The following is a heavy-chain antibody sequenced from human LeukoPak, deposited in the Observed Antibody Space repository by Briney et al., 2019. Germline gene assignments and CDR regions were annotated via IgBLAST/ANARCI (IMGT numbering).Heavy chain of an antibody. CDR3: ARGPRVAGTVLDY. D-gene: IGHD6-19*01. Sequence: GGSLRLSCSASGFIFSSYAMHWVRQAPGKGLEYVSGISFNGGNTYFADSVKGRFTISRDNSKNTLWLQMTSLRPEDTAVYYCARGPRVAGTVLDYWGQGTLVTVSS. J-gene: IGHJ4*02. CDR1: GFIFSSYA. CDR2: ISFNGGNT. V-gene: IGHV3-64D*06.